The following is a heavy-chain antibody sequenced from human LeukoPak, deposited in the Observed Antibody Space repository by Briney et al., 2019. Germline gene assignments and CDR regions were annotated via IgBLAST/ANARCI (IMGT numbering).Heavy chain of an antibody. CDR1: GFTFSSYA. CDR3: AKDLTPYDFWSGYYF. Sequence: GGSLRLSCAASGFTFSSYAMSWVRLAPGKGLEWVSAISGSGGSTYYADSVKGRFTISRDNSKNTLYLQMNSLRAEDTAVYYCAKDLTPYDFWSGYYFWGQGTLVTVSS. CDR2: ISGSGGST. J-gene: IGHJ4*02. V-gene: IGHV3-23*01. D-gene: IGHD3-3*01.